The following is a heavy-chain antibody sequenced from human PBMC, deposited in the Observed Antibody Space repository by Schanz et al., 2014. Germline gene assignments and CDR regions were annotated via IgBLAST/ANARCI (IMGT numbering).Heavy chain of an antibody. CDR1: GFTFSSYS. Sequence: EVQLVESGGGLVQPGGSLRLSCAASGFTFSSYSMNWVRQAPGKGLEWVSYISGSSRTIYYAESVKGRFTISRDNAKNSLYLQMNSLRAEDTAVYYCARIGGSVFDYWAQGTLVTVSS. CDR2: ISGSSRTI. CDR3: ARIGGSVFDY. D-gene: IGHD3-10*01. J-gene: IGHJ4*02. V-gene: IGHV3-48*04.